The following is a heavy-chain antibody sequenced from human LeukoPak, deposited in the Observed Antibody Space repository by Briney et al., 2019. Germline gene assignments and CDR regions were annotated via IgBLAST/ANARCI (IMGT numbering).Heavy chain of an antibody. CDR2: IYYSGST. J-gene: IGHJ6*02. V-gene: IGHV4-59*12. D-gene: IGHD2/OR15-2a*01. Sequence: SETLSLTCTVSGGSISSYYWSWIRQPPGKGLEWIGYIYYSGSTNYNPSLKSRVTISVDTSKNQFSLKLSSVTAADTAVYYCARESIRPTCMDVWGQGTTVTVSS. CDR3: ARESIRPTCMDV. CDR1: GGSISSYY.